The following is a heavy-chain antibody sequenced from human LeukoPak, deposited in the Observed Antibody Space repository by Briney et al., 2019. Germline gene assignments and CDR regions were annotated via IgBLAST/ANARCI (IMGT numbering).Heavy chain of an antibody. J-gene: IGHJ4*02. Sequence: PGGSLRLSCAASGFTFSSYAMPWVRQAPGKGLEWVAVIWYDGSNKYYADSVKGRFTISRDNSKNTLYLQMNSLRAENTAVYYCARDQNDYVWGSYRYFDYWGQGTLVTVSS. CDR2: IWYDGSNK. CDR1: GFTFSSYA. V-gene: IGHV3-33*08. D-gene: IGHD3-16*02. CDR3: ARDQNDYVWGSYRYFDY.